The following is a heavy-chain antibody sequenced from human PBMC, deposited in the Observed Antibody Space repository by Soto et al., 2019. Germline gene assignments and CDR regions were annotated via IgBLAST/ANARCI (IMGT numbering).Heavy chain of an antibody. D-gene: IGHD6-25*01. CDR2: INANNGGA. CDR3: AREGGSETLQPSYNWFDT. CDR1: GYTFTDYH. J-gene: IGHJ5*02. V-gene: IGHV1-2*02. Sequence: ASVKVFCKASGYTFTDYHIHWVRQAPGQGLKFMGWINANNGGAGSTQQFQGRVTVTRDTSITTVYMELSNLRSDDTAVYYCAREGGSETLQPSYNWFDTWGQGTLVTVSS.